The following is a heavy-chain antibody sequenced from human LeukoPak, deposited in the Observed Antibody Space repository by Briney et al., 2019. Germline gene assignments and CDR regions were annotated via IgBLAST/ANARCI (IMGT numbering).Heavy chain of an antibody. Sequence: ASVKVSCKASGYTFTGYYMHWVRQAPGQGLEWMGRINPDNGATNYAQKLQGRVTITGDTSISTAYMELSSLRSDDTAVYYCTRESGSYHGNDYWGQGTLVTVSS. CDR2: INPDNGAT. D-gene: IGHD1-26*01. CDR3: TRESGSYHGNDY. V-gene: IGHV1-2*06. CDR1: GYTFTGYY. J-gene: IGHJ4*02.